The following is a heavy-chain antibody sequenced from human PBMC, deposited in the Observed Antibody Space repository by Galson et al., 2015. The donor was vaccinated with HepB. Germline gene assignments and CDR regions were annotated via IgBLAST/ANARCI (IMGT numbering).Heavy chain of an antibody. CDR2: ISYDGSNK. J-gene: IGHJ4*02. Sequence: SLRLSCAASGFTFSSYAMHWVRQAPGKGLEWVAVISYDGSNKYYADSVKGRFTISRDNSKNALYLQMNSLRAEDTAVYYCARDRSVVVVAAIFDYWGQGTLVTVSS. D-gene: IGHD2-15*01. CDR1: GFTFSSYA. CDR3: ARDRSVVVVAAIFDY. V-gene: IGHV3-30*04.